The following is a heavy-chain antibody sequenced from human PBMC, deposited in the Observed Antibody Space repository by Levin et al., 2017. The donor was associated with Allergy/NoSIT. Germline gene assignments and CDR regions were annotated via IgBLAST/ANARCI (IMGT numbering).Heavy chain of an antibody. CDR3: ARDRANYYYGMDV. D-gene: IGHD3-10*01. Sequence: GESLKISCKASGYTFTGYYMHWVRQAPGQGLEWMGWINPNSGGTNYAQKFQGRVTMTRDTSISTAYMELSRLRSDDTAVYYCARDRANYYYGMDVWGQGTTVTVSS. J-gene: IGHJ6*02. V-gene: IGHV1-2*02. CDR2: INPNSGGT. CDR1: GYTFTGYY.